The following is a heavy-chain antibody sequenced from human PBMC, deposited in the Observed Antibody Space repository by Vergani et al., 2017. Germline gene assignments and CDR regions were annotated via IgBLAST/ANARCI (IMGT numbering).Heavy chain of an antibody. CDR1: GFTFRSYG. CDR2: ISYDGSNK. J-gene: IGHJ1*01. Sequence: QVQLVESGGGVVQPGRSLRLSCAASGFTFRSYGMHWVRQAPGKGLEWVAVISYDGSNKYYADSVKGRFTISRDNSKNTLYLQMNSLRAEDTAVYYCARDGWGELSEYFQHWGQGTLVTVSS. CDR3: ARDGWGELSEYFQH. D-gene: IGHD3-16*01. V-gene: IGHV3-33*05.